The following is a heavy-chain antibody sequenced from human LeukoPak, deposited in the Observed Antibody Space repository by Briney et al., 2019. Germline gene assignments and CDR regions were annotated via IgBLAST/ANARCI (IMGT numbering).Heavy chain of an antibody. Sequence: GKSLRLSCAPSGFTFSSYCLHWVRQAPGKLLEWVAVIRNVGSNKYYADSEKGRFIISRDKSKNTLYLQMNSLRAEDTAVYYCARDSSNPRRSESYLDGGAFDIWGQGAMVTVSS. V-gene: IGHV3-33*01. D-gene: IGHD1-26*01. CDR2: IRNVGSNK. CDR3: ARDSSNPRRSESYLDGGAFDI. J-gene: IGHJ3*02. CDR1: GFTFSSYC.